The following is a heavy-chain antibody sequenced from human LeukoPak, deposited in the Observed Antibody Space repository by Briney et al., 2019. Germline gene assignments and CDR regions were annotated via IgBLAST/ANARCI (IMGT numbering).Heavy chain of an antibody. V-gene: IGHV1-18*01. CDR3: ARGSTRWLQAYYFDY. D-gene: IGHD5-24*01. CDR1: GYTFTSYG. J-gene: IGHJ4*02. CDR2: ISTYNSNT. Sequence: ASLTLSCKASGYTFTSYGISWVRQAPGQGLEWIGWISTYNSNTNYAQKLQGRVTMTTDKSRTTAYMELRSVRSDATAVYYCARGSTRWLQAYYFDYWGQGTLVTVSS.